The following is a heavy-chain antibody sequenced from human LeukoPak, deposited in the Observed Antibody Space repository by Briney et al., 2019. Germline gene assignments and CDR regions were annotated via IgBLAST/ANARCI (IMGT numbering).Heavy chain of an antibody. J-gene: IGHJ4*02. CDR1: GGSISSSSYY. CDR2: IYYSGST. Sequence: SETLSLTCTVSGGSISSSSYYWGWIRQPPGKGLEWIGSIYYSGSTYYNPSLKSRVTISVDTSKNQFSLKLSSVTAADTAVYYCATGRSVWNTVTRFDYWGQGTLVTVSS. V-gene: IGHV4-39*01. CDR3: ATGRSVWNTVTRFDY. D-gene: IGHD4-17*01.